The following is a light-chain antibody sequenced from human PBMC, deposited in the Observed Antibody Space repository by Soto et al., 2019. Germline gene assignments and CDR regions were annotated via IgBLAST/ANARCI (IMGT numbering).Light chain of an antibody. CDR2: GAS. CDR3: QQYKNWPL. Sequence: EIVLTQSPATLSLSPGERVTISWRASQSVASYIAWYQQRPGQSPRLRMYGASTRATGFPARLSGSGSGTEFTLTISSMQSEDSAVYYCQQYKNWPLFGQGTRLEIK. V-gene: IGKV3-15*01. J-gene: IGKJ5*01. CDR1: QSVASY.